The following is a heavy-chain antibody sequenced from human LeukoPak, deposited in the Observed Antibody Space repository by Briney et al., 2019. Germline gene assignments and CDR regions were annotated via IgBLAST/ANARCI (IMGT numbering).Heavy chain of an antibody. D-gene: IGHD2-2*01. Sequence: GASVKVSCKASGYTFTGYYMHWVRQAPGQELEWMGWINPNSGGTNYAQKFQGRVTMTRDTSISTAYMELSRLRSDDTAVYYCARSRYCSSTSCYYFDYWGQGTLVTVSS. J-gene: IGHJ4*02. CDR2: INPNSGGT. CDR3: ARSRYCSSTSCYYFDY. V-gene: IGHV1-2*02. CDR1: GYTFTGYY.